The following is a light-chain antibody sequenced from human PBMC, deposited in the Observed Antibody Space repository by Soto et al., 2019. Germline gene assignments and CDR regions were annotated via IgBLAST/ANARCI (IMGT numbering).Light chain of an antibody. J-gene: IGLJ2*01. V-gene: IGLV1-44*01. CDR3: AAWDDSLNGVV. CDR2: TNN. Sequence: QSVLTQPPSASGTPGQRVTISCSGSISNIGGNTVNWYQQLPGTASKLLMYTNNQPPSGLPDRFSGSKSGTSASLAISGLQSEDEADYYCAAWDDSLNGVVFGGGTKLTVL. CDR1: ISNIGGNT.